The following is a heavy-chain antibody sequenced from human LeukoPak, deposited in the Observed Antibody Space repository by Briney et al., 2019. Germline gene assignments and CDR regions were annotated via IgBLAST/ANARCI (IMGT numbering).Heavy chain of an antibody. J-gene: IGHJ4*02. CDR3: AAGYGWLTDF. CDR1: GLFFSDVW. D-gene: IGHD2-8*02. V-gene: IGHV3-7*01. Sequence: PGGSLRRPCAGTGLFFSDVWMNWFRQAPGKGLEWVANIEKDGSEKNYVDSVKGRFTISRDNAKNSLHLEMNSLRGEDTAVYYCAAGYGWLTDFWGQGTLVTVSS. CDR2: IEKDGSEK.